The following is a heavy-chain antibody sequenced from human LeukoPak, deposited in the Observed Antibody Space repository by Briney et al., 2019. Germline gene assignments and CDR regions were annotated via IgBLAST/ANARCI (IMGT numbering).Heavy chain of an antibody. CDR2: IIPIFGTA. D-gene: IGHD5-18*01. J-gene: IGHJ4*02. CDR3: ARGDTAMGYFDY. CDR1: GGTFSSYA. V-gene: IGHV1-69*13. Sequence: GASVKVSCKASGGTFSSYAISWVRQAPGQGLEWMGGIIPIFGTANYAQKFQGRVTITADESTSTAYMELSSLRSEDTAVYYCARGDTAMGYFDYWGQGTLVTASS.